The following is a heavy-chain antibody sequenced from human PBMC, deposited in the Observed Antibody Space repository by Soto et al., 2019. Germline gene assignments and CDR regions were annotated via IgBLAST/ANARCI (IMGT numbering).Heavy chain of an antibody. CDR2: ISAYNGNT. CDR1: GYTFTSYG. V-gene: IGHV1-18*01. Sequence: GASVKVSCKASGYTFTSYGISWVRQAPGQGLEWMGWISAYNGNTNYAQKLQGRVTMTTDTSTSTAYMELRSLRSDDTAVYYCARDVRIVLMVSRPWPFDYWGQGTLVTAPQ. D-gene: IGHD2-8*01. J-gene: IGHJ4*02. CDR3: ARDVRIVLMVSRPWPFDY.